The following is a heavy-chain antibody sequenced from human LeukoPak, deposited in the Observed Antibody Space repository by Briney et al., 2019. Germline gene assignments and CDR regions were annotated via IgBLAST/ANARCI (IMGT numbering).Heavy chain of an antibody. V-gene: IGHV4-39*01. CDR3: AIIPPDLRRNDY. D-gene: IGHD1-14*01. CDR2: IYYSGST. CDR1: GGSISSSSYY. J-gene: IGHJ4*02. Sequence: NPSETLSLTCTVSGGSISSSSYYWGWIRQPPGKGLEWIGSIYYSGSTYYNPSLKSRVTISVDTSKNQFSLKLSSVTAADTAVYYCAIIPPDLRRNDYWGQGTLVTVSS.